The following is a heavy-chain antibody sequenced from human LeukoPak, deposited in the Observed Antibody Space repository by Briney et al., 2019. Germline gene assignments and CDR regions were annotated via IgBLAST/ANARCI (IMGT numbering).Heavy chain of an antibody. V-gene: IGHV3-7*03. CDR3: AKSLPYGTTWYGRSDF. CDR1: GFPFNAYW. Sequence: GGSLRLSCAASGFPFNAYWMTWVRQAPGKGLEWVANIRQDGDTKYYVDSVKGRFTISRDNAMNSLYLQMNSLRAEDTAIYYCAKSLPYGTTWYGRSDFWGQGTLVTVSS. CDR2: IRQDGDTK. J-gene: IGHJ4*02. D-gene: IGHD6-13*01.